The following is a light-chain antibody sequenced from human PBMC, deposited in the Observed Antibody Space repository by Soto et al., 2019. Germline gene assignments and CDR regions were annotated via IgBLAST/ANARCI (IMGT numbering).Light chain of an antibody. CDR1: SSDVGGYNF. J-gene: IGLJ3*02. Sequence: QSALTQPRSVSGSPGQSVTISCTGTSSDVGGYNFVSWYQQHPGKAPTLMIFDVSQRPSGVPDRFSGSKSGNTASLTISGLQAEDEAGYYCYSYGGSYTWVFGGGTKLTVL. CDR3: YSYGGSYTWV. V-gene: IGLV2-11*01. CDR2: DVS.